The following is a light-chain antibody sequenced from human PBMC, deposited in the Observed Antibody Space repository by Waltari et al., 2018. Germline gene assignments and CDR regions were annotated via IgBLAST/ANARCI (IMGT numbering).Light chain of an antibody. CDR2: DAS. CDR3: QQYDNPLFT. J-gene: IGKJ3*01. Sequence: DIQMTQSQSSLSASVGARVTITCQASQDITKYLNWYQQKPGKAPKLLIYDASTLEVGVPSRFSGSGSGTDFTFSISSLQPEDFATYYCQQYDNPLFTFGPGTKVDIK. V-gene: IGKV1-33*01. CDR1: QDITKY.